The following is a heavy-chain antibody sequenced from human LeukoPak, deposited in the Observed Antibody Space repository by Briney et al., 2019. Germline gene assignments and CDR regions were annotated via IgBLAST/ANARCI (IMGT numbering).Heavy chain of an antibody. CDR3: AKEGGSGGSCYWGDYYYYYGMDV. D-gene: IGHD2-15*01. J-gene: IGHJ6*04. CDR1: GFTFSSYG. CDR2: ISYDGSNK. V-gene: IGHV3-30*18. Sequence: PGGSLRLSCAASGFTFSSYGMHWVRQAPGKGLEWVAVISYDGSNKYYTDSVKGRFTISRDNSTNTLYLQMNSLRAEDTAVYYCAKEGGSGGSCYWGDYYYYYGMDVWGKGTTVTVSS.